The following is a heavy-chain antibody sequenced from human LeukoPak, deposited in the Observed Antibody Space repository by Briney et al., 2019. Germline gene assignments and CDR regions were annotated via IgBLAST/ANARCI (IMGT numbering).Heavy chain of an antibody. CDR3: ASRRDGYNWLDY. CDR2: ISSSSSYI. J-gene: IGHJ4*02. D-gene: IGHD5-24*01. CDR1: GFTFITYS. Sequence: PGGSLRLSCAASGFTFITYSMNWVRQAPGKGLEWVSSISSSSSYIYYADSVKGRFTISRDNAKNSLYLQMNSLRAEDTAVYYCASRRDGYNWLDYWGQGTLVTVSP. V-gene: IGHV3-21*01.